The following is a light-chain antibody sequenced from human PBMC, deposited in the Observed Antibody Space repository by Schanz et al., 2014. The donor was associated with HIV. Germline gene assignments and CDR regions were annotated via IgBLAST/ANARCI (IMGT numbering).Light chain of an antibody. CDR1: QDISSY. CDR2: GAS. V-gene: IGKV1-9*01. CDR3: QRYNSYSHT. Sequence: DIQLTQSPSFLSASVGDRVTISCRASQDISSYLAWYQQKPGRAPQLLIYGASTLARGVPTTFSGSGSGTEFTLTISSLQPDDFATYYCQRYNSYSHTFGQGTKLDIQ. J-gene: IGKJ2*01.